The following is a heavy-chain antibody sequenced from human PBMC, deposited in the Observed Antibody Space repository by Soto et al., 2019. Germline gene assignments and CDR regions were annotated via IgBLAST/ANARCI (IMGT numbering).Heavy chain of an antibody. CDR2: ISGSGGST. D-gene: IGHD5-18*01. CDR3: ARSTRGYSYGYPYYFDY. J-gene: IGHJ4*02. V-gene: IGHV3-23*01. CDR1: GFTFSSYA. Sequence: GGSLRLSCAASGFTFSSYAMSWVRQAPGKGLEWVSAISGSGGSTYYADSVKGRFTISRDNSKNTLYLQMNSLRAEDTAVYYCARSTRGYSYGYPYYFDYWGQGTLVTVSS.